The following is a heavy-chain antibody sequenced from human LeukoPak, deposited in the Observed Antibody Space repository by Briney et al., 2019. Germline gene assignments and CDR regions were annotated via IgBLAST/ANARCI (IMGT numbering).Heavy chain of an antibody. CDR3: ARHPFGVVISGFDY. Sequence: NPSETLSLTCTVSGYSISSGYYWGWIRQPPGKGLEWIGSGSTYYNPSLKSRVTISVDTSKNQFSLKLSSVTAADTAVYYCARHPFGVVISGFDYWGQGTLVTVSS. D-gene: IGHD3-3*01. V-gene: IGHV4-38-2*02. J-gene: IGHJ4*02. CDR1: GYSISSGYY. CDR2: SGST.